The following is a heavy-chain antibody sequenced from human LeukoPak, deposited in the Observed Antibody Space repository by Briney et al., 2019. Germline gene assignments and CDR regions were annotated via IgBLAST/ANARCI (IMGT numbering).Heavy chain of an antibody. CDR1: GFTFSNYA. CDR3: ARDESVYYHTYLDY. V-gene: IGHV3-30-3*01. Sequence: QPGGSLRLSCAASGFTFSNYAMHWVRQAPGKGLEWVVVISYDGSKKYYADSVKGRFTISRDNSKNTLYLQMNSLRAEDTAVYYCARDESVYYHTYLDYWGQGTLVTVSS. CDR2: ISYDGSKK. J-gene: IGHJ4*02. D-gene: IGHD1-26*01.